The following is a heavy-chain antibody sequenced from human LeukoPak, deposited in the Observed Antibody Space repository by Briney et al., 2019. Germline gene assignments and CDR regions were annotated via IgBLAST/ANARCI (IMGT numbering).Heavy chain of an antibody. D-gene: IGHD3-9*01. J-gene: IGHJ4*02. CDR2: INPYNADT. CDR3: AREGLGSKTGDH. Sequence: ASVKVSCKTSAYTFVDYHIHWVRQAPGQGLEWVGRINPYNADTEYSRKLEGRVTVTRDTSATIVYLELKGLTFDDTATYYCAREGLGSKTGDHWGQGTLVRASS. V-gene: IGHV1-2*07. CDR1: AYTFVDYH.